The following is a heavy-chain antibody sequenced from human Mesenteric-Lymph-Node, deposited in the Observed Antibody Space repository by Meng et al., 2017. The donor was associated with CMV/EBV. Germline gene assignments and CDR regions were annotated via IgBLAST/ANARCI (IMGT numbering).Heavy chain of an antibody. CDR1: RFTFSVYY. V-gene: IGHV3-11*04. Sequence: LSLTCAASRFTFSVYYMSWIRQPPGKGLEWVSYIGYSSSTIYYADSAKGRFTISRDNAKNSLYLQMNSLRAEDTAVYYCARVSGNWNLDYWGPGTLVTVSS. CDR2: IGYSSSTI. J-gene: IGHJ4*02. CDR3: ARVSGNWNLDY. D-gene: IGHD1-1*01.